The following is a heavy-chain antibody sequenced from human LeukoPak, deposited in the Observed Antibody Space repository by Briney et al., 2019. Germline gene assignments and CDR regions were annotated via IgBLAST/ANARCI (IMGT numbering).Heavy chain of an antibody. CDR1: GFTFSNYW. J-gene: IGHJ5*02. CDR2: INSDGSST. Sequence: PGGSLRLSCAASGFTFSNYWMHWARQAPGKGLVWVSRINSDGSSTSYADSVKGRFTISRDNAKNTLYLQMNSLRAEDTAVYYCANGFSDSSGSAWGQGTLVTVSS. V-gene: IGHV3-74*01. CDR3: ANGFSDSSGSA. D-gene: IGHD3-22*01.